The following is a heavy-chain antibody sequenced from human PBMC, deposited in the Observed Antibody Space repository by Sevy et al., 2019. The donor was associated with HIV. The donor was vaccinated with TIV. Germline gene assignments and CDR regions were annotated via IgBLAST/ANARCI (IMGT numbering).Heavy chain of an antibody. Sequence: GGSLRLSCAASGFPFNDHAMHWVRQVPGKGLEWVSGISWNSRNIGYAGSVMGRFIISRDNARHFVYLEMNSLRPEDTVFYYHAKDINRGCDGVNCYSYYYYFYRLDVWGQATTVTVSS. D-gene: IGHD2-21*01. CDR3: AKDINRGCDGVNCYSYYYYFYRLDV. V-gene: IGHV3-9*01. J-gene: IGHJ6*02. CDR2: ISWNSRNI. CDR1: GFPFNDHA.